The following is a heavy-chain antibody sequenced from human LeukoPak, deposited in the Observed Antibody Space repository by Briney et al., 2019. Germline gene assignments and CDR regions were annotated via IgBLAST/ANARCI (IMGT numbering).Heavy chain of an antibody. Sequence: SETLSLTCTVSGGSISSYYWSWIRQPPGKGLEWIGYIYYSGRTKYNPSLKSRVTISVDTSKNQFSLKMSSVTAADTAVYYCARVYYDSSGYYYFDYWGQGTLVTVSS. V-gene: IGHV4-59*01. CDR3: ARVYYDSSGYYYFDY. CDR1: GGSISSYY. CDR2: IYYSGRT. J-gene: IGHJ4*02. D-gene: IGHD3-22*01.